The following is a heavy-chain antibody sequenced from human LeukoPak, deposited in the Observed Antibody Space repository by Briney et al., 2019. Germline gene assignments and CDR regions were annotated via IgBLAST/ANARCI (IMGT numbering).Heavy chain of an antibody. CDR1: GFTFSSYW. Sequence: GGSLRLSCAASGFTFSSYWMHWVRQAPGKGLVWVSRINSDGSSTSYADSVKGRFTISRDNAKNPLYLQMNSLRAEDTAVYYCATGRDGYNLFFWGQGTMVTVSS. J-gene: IGHJ3*01. D-gene: IGHD5-24*01. CDR2: INSDGSST. V-gene: IGHV3-74*01. CDR3: ATGRDGYNLFF.